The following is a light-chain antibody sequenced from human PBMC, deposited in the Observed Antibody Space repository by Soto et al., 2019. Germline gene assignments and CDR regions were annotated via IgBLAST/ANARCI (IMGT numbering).Light chain of an antibody. CDR3: QQYNNWPWT. Sequence: EIVLTQSPGTLSLSPGERATLSCRASQSVSSSYLAWYQQKPGQAPRLLIYGASSRATGIPDRFSGSGSGTDFTLTISSLQSEDFAVYYCQQYNNWPWTFGQGTTVEIK. CDR1: QSVSSSY. J-gene: IGKJ1*01. CDR2: GAS. V-gene: IGKV3-20*01.